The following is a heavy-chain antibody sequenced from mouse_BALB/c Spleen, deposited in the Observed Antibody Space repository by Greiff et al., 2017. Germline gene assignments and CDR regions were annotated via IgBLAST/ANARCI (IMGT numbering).Heavy chain of an antibody. V-gene: IGHV5-9-4*01. CDR3: ARDYYGSSYPFAY. D-gene: IGHD1-1*01. J-gene: IGHJ3*01. Sequence: EVKLVESGGGLVKPGGSLKLSCAASGFTFSSYAMSWVRQSPEKRLEWVAEISSGGSYTYYPDTVTGRFTISRDNAKNTLYLEMSSLRSEDTAMYYCARDYYGSSYPFAYWGQGTLVTVSA. CDR2: ISSGGSYT. CDR1: GFTFSSYA.